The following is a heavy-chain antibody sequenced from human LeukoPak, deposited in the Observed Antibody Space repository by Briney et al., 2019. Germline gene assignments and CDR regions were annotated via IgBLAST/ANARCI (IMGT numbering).Heavy chain of an antibody. D-gene: IGHD3/OR15-3a*01. CDR1: GFTFSSHG. Sequence: PGGSLRLSCAASGFTFSSHGMNWVRQAPGKGLEWVSGITGSGGNRYYADSVKGRFTISRDNSKNTLYLQMNSLRGEDTAVYYCAKDPKDLWTAARGGIDYWGQGTLVTVSS. J-gene: IGHJ4*02. CDR2: ITGSGGNR. V-gene: IGHV3-23*01. CDR3: AKDPKDLWTAARGGIDY.